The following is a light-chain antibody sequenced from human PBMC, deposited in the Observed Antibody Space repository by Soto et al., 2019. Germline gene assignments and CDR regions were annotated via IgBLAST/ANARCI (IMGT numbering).Light chain of an antibody. V-gene: IGKV3-15*01. Sequence: EIVMTQSPATLSVSPGERATLSCRASQSAHNNLAWYQHKPGQAPRLLIYLTSTRATAVPARFSGSGSGTDFTLTISRLQSEDFAFSYSQQYQWCPLTFGGGTKVEIK. CDR3: QQYQWCPLT. CDR2: LTS. J-gene: IGKJ4*01. CDR1: QSAHNN.